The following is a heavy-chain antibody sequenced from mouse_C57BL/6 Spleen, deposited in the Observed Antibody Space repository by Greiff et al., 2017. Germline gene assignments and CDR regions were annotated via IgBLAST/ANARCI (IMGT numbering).Heavy chain of an antibody. CDR2: ISDGGSYT. Sequence: EVQGVESGGGLVKPGGSLKLSCAASGFTFSSYAMSWVSQTPEKRLEWVATISDGGSYTYYPDNVKGGFTISRDNTKNTLYLQMSHLKSEDRAMYYCAREGDYGSSSVFDYWGQGTTLTVSS. CDR1: GFTFSSYA. V-gene: IGHV5-4*01. J-gene: IGHJ2*01. CDR3: AREGDYGSSSVFDY. D-gene: IGHD1-1*01.